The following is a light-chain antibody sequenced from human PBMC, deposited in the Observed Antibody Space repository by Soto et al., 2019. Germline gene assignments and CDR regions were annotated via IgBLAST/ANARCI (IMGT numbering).Light chain of an antibody. Sequence: QMTQPLFSLSASVGETVTIACXASRSNGIHLTWLQHKPGKAPKSLIYWASTLQIGTPSRFSGRGSGTDFTLTITGLQSDDVGTYYCLQSENAPQTFGQGTKVDIK. CDR2: WAS. V-gene: IGKV1-39*01. J-gene: IGKJ2*01. CDR1: RSNGIH. CDR3: LQSENAPQT.